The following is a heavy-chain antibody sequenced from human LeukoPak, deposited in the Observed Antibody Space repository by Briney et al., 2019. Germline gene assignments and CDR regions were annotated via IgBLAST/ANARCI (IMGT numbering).Heavy chain of an antibody. J-gene: IGHJ6*02. D-gene: IGHD3-3*01. Sequence: GASVKVSCKASGYTFTSYDINWVRQAPGQGLEWMGGIIPIFGTANYAQKFQGRVTITADESTSTAYMELSSLRSEDTAVYYCAMGAVLRFLEWSTEPDYYYYGMDVWGQGTTVTVSS. V-gene: IGHV1-69*13. CDR3: AMGAVLRFLEWSTEPDYYYYGMDV. CDR2: IIPIFGTA. CDR1: GYTFTSYD.